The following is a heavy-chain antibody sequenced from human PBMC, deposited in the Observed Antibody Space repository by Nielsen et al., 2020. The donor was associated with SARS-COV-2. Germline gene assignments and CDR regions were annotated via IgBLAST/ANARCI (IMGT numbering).Heavy chain of an antibody. Sequence: SVKVSCKASGVTLNSYSIFWVRLVPGQGLEWMGGVLPPYGRTDYAQKFNDRLMFTADEHTTTVYMELSSLTSEDTALYYCCGRRHKGTLEQWGQGTLVSVSS. D-gene: IGHD1/OR15-1a*01. CDR1: GVTLNSYS. J-gene: IGHJ4*02. V-gene: IGHV1-69*13. CDR2: VLPPYGRT. CDR3: CGRRHKGTLEQ.